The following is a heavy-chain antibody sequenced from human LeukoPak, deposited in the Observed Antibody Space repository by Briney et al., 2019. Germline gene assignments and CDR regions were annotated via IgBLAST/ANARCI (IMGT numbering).Heavy chain of an antibody. CDR2: ISGSGVKT. Sequence: GGSLRLSCVASGFTFSSYAMSWVRQAPGQALEWVSAISGSGVKTYYADSVKGRFTTSRDNAKNSLYLQMNSLRAEDTAVYYCARYCSSTSCLYYYYGMDVWGQGTTVTVSS. V-gene: IGHV3-23*01. CDR1: GFTFSSYA. J-gene: IGHJ6*02. CDR3: ARYCSSTSCLYYYYGMDV. D-gene: IGHD2-2*01.